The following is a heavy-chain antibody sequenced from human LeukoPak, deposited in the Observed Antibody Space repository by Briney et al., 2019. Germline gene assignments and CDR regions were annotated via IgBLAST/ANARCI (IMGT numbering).Heavy chain of an antibody. V-gene: IGHV3-30*02. D-gene: IGHD3-22*01. Sequence: GGSLGLSCAASGFTFSSYGMHWVRQAPGKGLEWVAFIRYDGSNKYYADSVKGRFTISRDNSKNTLYLQMNSLRAEDTAVYYCAKGTYDSSGSYWGQGTLVTVSS. CDR2: IRYDGSNK. CDR3: AKGTYDSSGSY. J-gene: IGHJ4*02. CDR1: GFTFSSYG.